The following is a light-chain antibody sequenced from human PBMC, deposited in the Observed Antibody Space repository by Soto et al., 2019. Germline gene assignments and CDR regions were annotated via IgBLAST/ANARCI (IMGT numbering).Light chain of an antibody. J-gene: IGKJ4*01. CDR1: QNLLYSSNNKNY. V-gene: IGKV4-1*01. Sequence: DIVMTQSPDSLAVSLGERATINCKSSQNLLYSSNNKNYLAWYQQKPGQPPKLLIYWASTREAGVRDRFSGSGSETDFTVTISSLQAEDVAVYYCHQYYSTPSRTFGGGTRVEIK. CDR3: HQYYSTPSRT. CDR2: WAS.